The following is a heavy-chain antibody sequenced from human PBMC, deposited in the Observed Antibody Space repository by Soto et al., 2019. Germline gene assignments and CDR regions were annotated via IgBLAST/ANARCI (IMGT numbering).Heavy chain of an antibody. D-gene: IGHD3-10*01. V-gene: IGHV3-72*01. CDR3: VRVRGGGTFHFDY. J-gene: IGHJ4*02. CDR2: VRKKVNSYTT. CDR1: GFTFSDYY. Sequence: EVQLVESGGGLVQPGGSLRLSCAASGFTFSDYYMDWVRQAPGKGLEWVGRVRKKVNSYTTEYAASVKGRITISRDDSKNSVYLQMSSLKTDDTAVYYCVRVRGGGTFHFDYWGQGNLVTVSS.